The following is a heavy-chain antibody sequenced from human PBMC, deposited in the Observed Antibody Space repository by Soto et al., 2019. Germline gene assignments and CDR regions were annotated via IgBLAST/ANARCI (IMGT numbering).Heavy chain of an antibody. CDR1: GFTFGDYA. CDR3: TRVNEHVWGSSPRYKGREA. V-gene: IGHV3-49*04. CDR2: IRSKAYGGTT. J-gene: IGHJ6*02. D-gene: IGHD3-16*01. Sequence: SLRLSCTASGFTFGDYAMSWVRQAPGEGLEWVGFIRSKAYGGTTEYAASVKGSFPISRDGSNGIASLQLTSLKTADTAAYYCTRVNEHVWGSSPRYKGREAWGQESTFT.